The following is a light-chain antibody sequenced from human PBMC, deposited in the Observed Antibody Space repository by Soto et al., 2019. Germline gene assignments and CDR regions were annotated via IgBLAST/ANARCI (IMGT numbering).Light chain of an antibody. CDR1: SSDVGGYYY. J-gene: IGLJ1*01. CDR2: DVS. Sequence: QCVLTQPGSVSGSAGQSVTISCTGTSSDVGGYYYVSWYQQLPGKAPKLLIYDVSNRPSGVPDRFSGSKSGTSASLAITGLQAEDEADYYCQSYDSSLSGSVLGTGTKVTVL. V-gene: IGLV2-11*01. CDR3: QSYDSSLSGSV.